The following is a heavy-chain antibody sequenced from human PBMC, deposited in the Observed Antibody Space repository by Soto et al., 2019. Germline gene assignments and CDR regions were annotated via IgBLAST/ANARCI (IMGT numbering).Heavy chain of an antibody. CDR3: AKDSEMATIHFDY. CDR1: GFTFSSYA. Sequence: EVQLLESGGGLVQPGGSLRLSCAASGFTFSSYAMSWVRQAPGKGLEWVSAISGSGGSTYYADSVKGRFTISRDNSENTLYLQMNSLRAEDTAVYYCAKDSEMATIHFDYWGQGTLVTVSS. V-gene: IGHV3-23*01. J-gene: IGHJ4*02. CDR2: ISGSGGST. D-gene: IGHD5-12*01.